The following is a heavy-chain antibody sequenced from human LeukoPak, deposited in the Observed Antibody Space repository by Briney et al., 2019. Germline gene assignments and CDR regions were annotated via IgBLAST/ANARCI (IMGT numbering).Heavy chain of an antibody. CDR3: AKGGVDYGDYDYYFDY. J-gene: IGHJ4*02. CDR2: ISGSGGTT. Sequence: GGSLRLSCAASGFTFSSYGMSWVRQAPGKGLEWVSAISGSGGTTYYADSVKGRFTISRDNSKSTLYLQMNSLRAEDTAVYYCAKGGVDYGDYDYYFDYWGQGTLVTVSS. D-gene: IGHD4-17*01. V-gene: IGHV3-23*01. CDR1: GFTFSSYG.